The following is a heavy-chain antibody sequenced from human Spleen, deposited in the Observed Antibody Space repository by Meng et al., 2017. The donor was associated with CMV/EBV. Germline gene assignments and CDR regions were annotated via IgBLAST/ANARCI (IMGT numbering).Heavy chain of an antibody. J-gene: IGHJ4*02. CDR3: AHRLEYSSNWYVFYFNY. D-gene: IGHD6-13*01. CDR2: IYWDDDK. CDR1: SLSTSGVG. V-gene: IGHV2-5*02. Sequence: SLSTSGVGVGWIRQPPGKALEWLAVIYWDDDKRYSPSVKSRLTITKDTSKNQVVLTMTNMDPVDTGTYYCAHRLEYSSNWYVFYFNYWGQGTLVTVSS.